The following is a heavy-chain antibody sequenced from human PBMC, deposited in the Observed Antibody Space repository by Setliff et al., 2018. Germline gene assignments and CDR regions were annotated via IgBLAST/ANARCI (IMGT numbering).Heavy chain of an antibody. V-gene: IGHV4-59*08. CDR2: VYYSGTA. CDR3: ARRFTVSRGVDCFDL. Sequence: SETLSLTCTVSGGSFTPYYWSWIRQPPGKGLEWIGYVYYSGTAYYNPSLKSRVTVIVDTSKNQFSLKLTSVTAADTAQYYCARRFTVSRGVDCFDLWGQGAQVTVSS. J-gene: IGHJ4*02. CDR1: GGSFTPYY. D-gene: IGHD3-10*01.